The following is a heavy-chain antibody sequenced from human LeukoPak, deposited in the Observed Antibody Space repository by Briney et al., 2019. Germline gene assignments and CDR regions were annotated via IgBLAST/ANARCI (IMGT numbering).Heavy chain of an antibody. D-gene: IGHD4-11*01. CDR3: ASQGGDYSNPSGLYYYYSMDV. V-gene: IGHV3-66*02. CDR1: GFTVSSNY. CDR2: IYSGGST. Sequence: PGGSLRLSCAASGFTVSSNYMSWVRQAPGKGLEWVSVIYSGGSTYYADSVKGRFTISRDNSKNTLYLQMNSLRAEDTAVYYCASQGGDYSNPSGLYYYYSMDVWGQGTTVTVSS. J-gene: IGHJ6*02.